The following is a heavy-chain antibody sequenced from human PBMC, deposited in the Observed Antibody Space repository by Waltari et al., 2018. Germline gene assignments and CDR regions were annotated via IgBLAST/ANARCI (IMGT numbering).Heavy chain of an antibody. D-gene: IGHD4-17*01. V-gene: IGHV4-59*01. CDR3: ASGGYGDSFDY. CDR1: VGSISSYY. J-gene: IGHJ4*02. CDR2: IYYSGST. Sequence: QVQLQESGPGLVKPSEPLSLTCTVSVGSISSYYWRWIRQPPGKGLEWIGYIYYSGSTNYNPSLKSRVTISVDTSKNQFSLKLSSVTAADTAVYYCASGGYGDSFDYWGQGTLVTVSS.